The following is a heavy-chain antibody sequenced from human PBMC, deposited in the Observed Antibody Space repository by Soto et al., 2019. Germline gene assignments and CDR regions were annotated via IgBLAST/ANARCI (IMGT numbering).Heavy chain of an antibody. J-gene: IGHJ4*02. CDR3: ARVPLRYRSSHNFDS. CDR1: GASVSSGSFY. D-gene: IGHD6-19*01. Sequence: SETLSLTFSVSGASVSSGSFYWSWIRQPPGKGLEWIGFIYNNETFNYNPSLKSRVNLSVDTSKQQFPLKLSSVTAADTAVYYCARVPLRYRSSHNFDSWGQGALVTVSS. CDR2: IYNNETF. V-gene: IGHV4-61*01.